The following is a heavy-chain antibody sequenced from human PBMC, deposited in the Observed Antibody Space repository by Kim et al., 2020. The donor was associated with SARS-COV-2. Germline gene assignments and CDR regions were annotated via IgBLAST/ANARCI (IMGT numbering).Heavy chain of an antibody. V-gene: IGHV3-15*01. CDR2: IKSKTDGGTT. D-gene: IGHD1-26*01. J-gene: IGHJ3*02. CDR1: GFTFSNAW. Sequence: GGSLRLSCAASGFTFSNAWMSWVRQAPGKGLEWVGRIKSKTDGGTTDYAAPVKGRFTISRDDSKNTLYLQMNSLKTEDTAVYYCTTPLGADDAFDIWGQGTMVTVSS. CDR3: TTPLGADDAFDI.